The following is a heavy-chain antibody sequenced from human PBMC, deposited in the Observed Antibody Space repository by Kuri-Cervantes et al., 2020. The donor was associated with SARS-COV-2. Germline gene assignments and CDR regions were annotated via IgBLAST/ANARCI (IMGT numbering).Heavy chain of an antibody. Sequence: SCKASGYTFTSYAMHWVRQAPGKGLEWVASISSSSSYIYYEDSVKGRFTISRDNAKNSLYLQMNGLRAEDTAVYYCARARSGSRSLDYWGQGTLVTVSS. CDR3: ARARSGSRSLDY. CDR2: ISSSSSYI. CDR1: GYTFTSYA. D-gene: IGHD1-26*01. V-gene: IGHV3-21*01. J-gene: IGHJ4*02.